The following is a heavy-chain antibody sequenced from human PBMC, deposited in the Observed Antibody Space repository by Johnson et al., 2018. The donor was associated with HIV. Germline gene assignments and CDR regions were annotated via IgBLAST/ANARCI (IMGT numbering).Heavy chain of an antibody. CDR1: GFTFSSYA. Sequence: QVQLVESGGGLVQPGGSLRLSCAASGFTFSSYAMHLVRQAPGKGLEWVAVISYDGSNKYYADSVKGRFTISRDNAKDSLYLQMNSLSAEDTALYYCARVTGFCSGGCCCDAFDIWGQGTMVTVSS. V-gene: IGHV3-30-3*01. J-gene: IGHJ3*02. D-gene: IGHD2-15*01. CDR2: ISYDGSNK. CDR3: ARVTGFCSGGCCCDAFDI.